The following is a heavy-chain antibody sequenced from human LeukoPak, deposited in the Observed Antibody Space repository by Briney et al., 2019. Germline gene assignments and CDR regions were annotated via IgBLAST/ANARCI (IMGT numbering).Heavy chain of an antibody. CDR3: ARAGKRITMINLFDY. D-gene: IGHD3-22*01. Sequence: SETLSLTCAVYGGSFSGYYWSWIRQPPGKGLEWIGEINHSGSTNYNPSLKSRVTISVDTSKNQFSLKLSSVTAADTAVYYCARAGKRITMINLFDYWGQGTLVTVSS. CDR1: GGSFSGYY. J-gene: IGHJ4*02. CDR2: INHSGST. V-gene: IGHV4-34*01.